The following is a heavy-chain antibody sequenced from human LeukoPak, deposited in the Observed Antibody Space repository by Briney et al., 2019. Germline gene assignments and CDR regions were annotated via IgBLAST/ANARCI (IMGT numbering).Heavy chain of an antibody. V-gene: IGHV4-59*12. CDR3: ATLKLVHDAFDI. J-gene: IGHJ3*02. CDR1: GGSISSYY. CDR2: IYYSGST. Sequence: SETLSLTCTVSGGSISSYYWSWIRQPPGKGLEWIGYIYYSGSTNYNPSLKSRVTISVDTSKNQFSLKLSSVTAADTAVYYCATLKLVHDAFDIWGQGTMVTVSS. D-gene: IGHD6-13*01.